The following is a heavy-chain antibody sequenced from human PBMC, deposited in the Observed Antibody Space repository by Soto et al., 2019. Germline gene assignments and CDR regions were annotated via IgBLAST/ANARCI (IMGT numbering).Heavy chain of an antibody. J-gene: IGHJ3*02. V-gene: IGHV4-4*02. CDR1: GGSISSSNW. CDR3: ASALVGFGEEGAFDI. CDR2: IYHSGST. Sequence: SETLSLTCAVSGGSISSSNWWSWVSKHPGKGLEWIGEIYHSGSTNYNPSLKSRVTISVDKSTSTVYMELSSLRSEDTAVYYCASALVGFGEEGAFDIWGQGTMVTVSS. D-gene: IGHD3-10*01.